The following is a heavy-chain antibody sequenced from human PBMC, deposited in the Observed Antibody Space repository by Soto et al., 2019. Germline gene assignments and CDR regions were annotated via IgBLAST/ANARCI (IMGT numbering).Heavy chain of an antibody. V-gene: IGHV3-30*18. D-gene: IGHD6-6*01. CDR3: AKGPARRGSYYYGMDV. J-gene: IGHJ6*01. CDR1: GFTFSSYG. CDR2: ISYDGSNK. Sequence: QVQLVESGGGVVQPGRSLRLSCAASGFTFSSYGMHWVRQAPGKGLEWVAVISYDGSNKYYADSVKGRFTISRDNSKNTLYLQMNSLRAEDTAVYYCAKGPARRGSYYYGMDVW.